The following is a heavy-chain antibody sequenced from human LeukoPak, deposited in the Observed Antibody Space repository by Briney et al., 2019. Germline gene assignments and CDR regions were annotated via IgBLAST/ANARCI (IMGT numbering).Heavy chain of an antibody. CDR1: GFTFSSYG. D-gene: IGHD1-26*01. CDR3: ASESGSYHDY. V-gene: IGHV3-30*03. CDR2: ISYDGSNK. Sequence: GGSLRLSWAASGFTFSSYGMHWVRHAPGKWLEWVAVISYDGSNKYYADSVKGRFTISRDNSTDTLYLQMNRLSAEATAVYYCASESGSYHDYWGQGTLVSVSS. J-gene: IGHJ4*02.